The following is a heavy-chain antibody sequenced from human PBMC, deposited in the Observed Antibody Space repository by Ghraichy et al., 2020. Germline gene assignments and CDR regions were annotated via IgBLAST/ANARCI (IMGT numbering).Heavy chain of an antibody. J-gene: IGHJ4*02. CDR2: IKQDGSEK. V-gene: IGHV3-7*03. CDR3: VREDYDSSGDVAPFDY. Sequence: GGSLRLSCAASGFTFSSYWMSWVRQAPGKGLEWVANIKQDGSEKYYVDSVKGRFTISRDNAKNSLYLQMNSLRAEDTAGYYCVREDYDSSGDVAPFDYWGQGTLVTVSS. CDR1: GFTFSSYW. D-gene: IGHD3-22*01.